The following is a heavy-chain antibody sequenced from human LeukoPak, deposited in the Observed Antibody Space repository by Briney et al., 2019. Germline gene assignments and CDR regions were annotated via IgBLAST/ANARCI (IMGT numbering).Heavy chain of an antibody. V-gene: IGHV1-2*02. CDR1: GYTFTGYY. Sequence: GASVKVSCKASGYTFTGYYMHWVRQAPGQGLEWMGWINPNSGGTNYAQKFQGRVTMTRDTSISTAYMELSRLRSDDTAVYYCARDDSSGFNWFDPWGQGTLVTVSS. J-gene: IGHJ5*02. D-gene: IGHD3-22*01. CDR3: ARDDSSGFNWFDP. CDR2: INPNSGGT.